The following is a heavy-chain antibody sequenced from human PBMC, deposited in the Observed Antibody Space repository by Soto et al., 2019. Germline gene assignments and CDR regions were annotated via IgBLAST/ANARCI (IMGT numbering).Heavy chain of an antibody. CDR1: GGSISSGGYY. Sequence: QVQLQESGPGLVKPSQTLSLTCTVSGGSISSGGYYWSWIRQHPGKGLEWIGYIYYSGSTYYHPSLKRRVTISVDTSKNQFSLTLSSVTAADTAVYYCAGIYSGSPGGTLRYWGQGTLVTVSS. CDR3: AGIYSGSPGGTLRY. V-gene: IGHV4-31*03. D-gene: IGHD1-26*01. J-gene: IGHJ4*02. CDR2: IYYSGST.